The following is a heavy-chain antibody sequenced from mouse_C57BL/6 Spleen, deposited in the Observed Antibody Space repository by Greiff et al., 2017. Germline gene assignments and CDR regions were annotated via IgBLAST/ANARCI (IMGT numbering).Heavy chain of an antibody. V-gene: IGHV1-80*01. J-gene: IGHJ1*03. D-gene: IGHD2-1*01. Sequence: VQLQQSGAELVKPGASVKISCKASGYAFSSYWMNWVKQRPGTGLEWIGQIYPGDGDTNYNGKFKGKATLTADKSSSTAYMQLSSLTSEDSAVYFCARSGNSYWYFDVWGTGTTVTVSS. CDR3: ARSGNSYWYFDV. CDR2: IYPGDGDT. CDR1: GYAFSSYW.